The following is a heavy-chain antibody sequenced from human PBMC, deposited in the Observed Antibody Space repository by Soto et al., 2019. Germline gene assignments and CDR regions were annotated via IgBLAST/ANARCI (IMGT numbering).Heavy chain of an antibody. V-gene: IGHV2-5*02. CDR1: GFSLSTSGVG. Sequence: QITLKESGPTLVKPTQTLTLTCTFSGFSLSTSGVGVGWIRQPPGKALEWLALIYWDDDKRYSPSLKSRLTITKDTSKNPVVLTMTNMDPVDTATYYCTRMGRYYEILTAYSWTIDFWVEGTLVTFSS. D-gene: IGHD3-9*01. CDR3: TRMGRYYEILTAYSWTIDF. J-gene: IGHJ4*02. CDR2: IYWDDDK.